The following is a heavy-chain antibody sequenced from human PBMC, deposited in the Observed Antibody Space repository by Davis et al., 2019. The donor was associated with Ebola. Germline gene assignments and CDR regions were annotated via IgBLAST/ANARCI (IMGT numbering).Heavy chain of an antibody. V-gene: IGHV3-23*01. CDR3: AKYHLQSTAPRYGMDV. CDR1: GFTFRSYA. Sequence: GGSLRLSCAASGFTFRSYAMNWVRQAPGKGLEWVSGISAGSGSTHYADSVKGRLTISRDNSKNTLFLQMKSLRAEDTAIYYCAKYHLQSTAPRYGMDVWGQGTTVTVSS. D-gene: IGHD2-2*01. CDR2: ISAGSGST. J-gene: IGHJ6*02.